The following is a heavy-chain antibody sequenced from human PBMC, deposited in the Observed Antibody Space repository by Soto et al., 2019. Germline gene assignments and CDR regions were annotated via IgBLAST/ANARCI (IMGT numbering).Heavy chain of an antibody. Sequence: VQLVESGGGVVQPGRSLRLSCAASGSTFSNYGMHWVRQAPGKGPEWVAVIWYDGSNKYYGESVKGRLSISIDNSKNTLYLDINSLRTEDTAVYYCARDGGSHGPSYFDSWGQASLVIVSS. CDR3: ARDGGSHGPSYFDS. J-gene: IGHJ4*02. D-gene: IGHD3-16*01. V-gene: IGHV3-33*01. CDR1: GSTFSNYG. CDR2: IWYDGSNK.